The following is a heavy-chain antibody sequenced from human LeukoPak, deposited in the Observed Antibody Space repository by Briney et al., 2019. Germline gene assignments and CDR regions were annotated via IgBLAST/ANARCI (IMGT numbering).Heavy chain of an antibody. V-gene: IGHV3-23*01. J-gene: IGHJ4*02. Sequence: PGGSLRLSCAASGFTFSSYAMSWVRQAPGKGLEWVSAISGSGGSTYYADSVKGRFTISRDNSKNTLYLQMNSLRAEDTAVYYCAKMRYSSGWQLEGDYFDYWGQGTLVTVSS. D-gene: IGHD6-19*01. CDR1: GFTFSSYA. CDR3: AKMRYSSGWQLEGDYFDY. CDR2: ISGSGGST.